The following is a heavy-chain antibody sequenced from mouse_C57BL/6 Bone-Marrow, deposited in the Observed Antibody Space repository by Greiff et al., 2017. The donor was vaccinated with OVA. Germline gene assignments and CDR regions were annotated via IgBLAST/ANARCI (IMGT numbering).Heavy chain of an antibody. CDR3: ARYDYDWYFDV. D-gene: IGHD2-4*01. J-gene: IGHJ1*03. V-gene: IGHV1-4*01. Sequence: QVQLQQSGAELARPGASVKMSCKASGYTFTSYTMHWVKQRPGQGLEWIGYINPSSGYTKYNQKFKDKATLTADKSSSTAYMQLSSLTSEDSAVYYCARYDYDWYFDVWGTGTTVTGSS. CDR2: INPSSGYT. CDR1: GYTFTSYT.